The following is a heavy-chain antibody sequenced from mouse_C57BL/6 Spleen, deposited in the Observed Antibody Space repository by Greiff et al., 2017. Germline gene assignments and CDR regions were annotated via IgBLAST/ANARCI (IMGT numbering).Heavy chain of an antibody. D-gene: IGHD1-1*01. CDR3: ARSGDYGSSYAWFAY. J-gene: IGHJ3*01. CDR2: IHPNSGST. Sequence: VQLQQPGAELVKPGASVKLSCKASGYTFTSYWMHWVKQRPGQGLEWIGMIHPNSGSTNYNEKFKSKATLTVDKSSSTAYMQLSSLTSEDSAVYYCARSGDYGSSYAWFAYWGQGTLVTVSA. V-gene: IGHV1-64*01. CDR1: GYTFTSYW.